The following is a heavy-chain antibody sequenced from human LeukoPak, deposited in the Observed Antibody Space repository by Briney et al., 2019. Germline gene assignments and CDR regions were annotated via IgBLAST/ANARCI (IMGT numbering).Heavy chain of an antibody. CDR3: ARGPPRSGIDGGWFDP. CDR1: GFTFSSYA. J-gene: IGHJ5*02. Sequence: GGSLRLSCAASGFTFSSYAMHWVRQAPGKGLEWVAVISYDGSNKYYTDPVKGRFTISRDNAKNSLYLQMNSLRAEDTAVYYCARGPPRSGIDGGWFDPWGQGTLVTVSS. D-gene: IGHD1-1*01. V-gene: IGHV3-30*04. CDR2: ISYDGSNK.